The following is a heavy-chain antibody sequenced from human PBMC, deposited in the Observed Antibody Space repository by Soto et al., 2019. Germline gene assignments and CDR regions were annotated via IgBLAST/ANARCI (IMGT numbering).Heavy chain of an antibody. D-gene: IGHD1-26*01. CDR2: IRSKSDGGTT. Sequence: PGGSLRLSCVASGLTFNNAWMNWVRQAPGKGLEWVGRIRSKSDGGTTDYAAPMKGRFTISRDDSKNMVDLQMSSLKTEDTAIYYCTTYSGAAFEYWGQGALVTVSS. CDR3: TTYSGAAFEY. CDR1: GLTFNNAW. V-gene: IGHV3-15*01. J-gene: IGHJ4*02.